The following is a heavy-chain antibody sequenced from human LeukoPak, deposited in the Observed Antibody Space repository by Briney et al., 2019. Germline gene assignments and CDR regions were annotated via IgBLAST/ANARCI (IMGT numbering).Heavy chain of an antibody. D-gene: IGHD5-18*01. CDR2: IGTAGDT. V-gene: IGHV3-13*04. CDR1: GFTFSFYD. Sequence: PGESLTLSCTASGFTFSFYDMHWVRHVAGKGLEWFSNIGTAGDTHYPDSVKGRFTISRENAKNSLYLQMNSLRAGDTAVYYCARIKGHSYGSDAFDRWGQGTMVTVSS. J-gene: IGHJ3*01. CDR3: ARIKGHSYGSDAFDR.